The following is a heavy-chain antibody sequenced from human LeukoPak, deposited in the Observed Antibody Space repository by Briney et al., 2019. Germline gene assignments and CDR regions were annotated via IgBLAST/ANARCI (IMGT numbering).Heavy chain of an antibody. V-gene: IGHV1-18*01. J-gene: IGHJ4*02. CDR2: VSGDNRNT. CDR1: GYTFLSYG. Sequence: ASVKVSCKASGYTFLSYGFSWVRQAPGRGLEWMGWVSGDNRNTDYAQKFQGRVTMTTDTSISTAYMELRSLTSDDTAVYYCARDIGGSYGYSIDYWGQGTLVTVSS. CDR3: ARDIGGSYGYSIDY. D-gene: IGHD1-26*01.